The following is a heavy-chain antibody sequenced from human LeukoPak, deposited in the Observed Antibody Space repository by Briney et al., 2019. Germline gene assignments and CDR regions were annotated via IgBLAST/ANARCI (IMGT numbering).Heavy chain of an antibody. CDR3: VRNGNGAFDI. CDR1: GFTFSNYA. V-gene: IGHV3-23*01. Sequence: PGGSLRLSCGASGFTFSNYAMSWVRQAPGKGLEWVSDISDFGVYTNYVDSVKGRFTISRDNSKNILYHQMNSLRAEDTALYYCVRNGNGAFDIWGQGTMVTVSS. CDR2: ISDFGVYT. D-gene: IGHD2-8*01. J-gene: IGHJ3*02.